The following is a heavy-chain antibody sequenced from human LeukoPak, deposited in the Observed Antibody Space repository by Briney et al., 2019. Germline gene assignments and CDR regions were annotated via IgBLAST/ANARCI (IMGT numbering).Heavy chain of an antibody. CDR1: GFTVSRNY. CDR3: ARGYYDSSGYSY. J-gene: IGHJ4*02. V-gene: IGHV3-53*01. Sequence: GGSLRLSCAASGFTVSRNYMSWVRPAPGKGLEWVSVIYSGGSTYYADSVKGRFTISRDNSKNTLYLRMNSLRAEDTAVYYCARGYYDSSGYSYWGQATLVTVSS. D-gene: IGHD3-22*01. CDR2: IYSGGST.